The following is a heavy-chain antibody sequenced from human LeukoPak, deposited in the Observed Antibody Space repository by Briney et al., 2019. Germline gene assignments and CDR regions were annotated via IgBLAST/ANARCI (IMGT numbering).Heavy chain of an antibody. CDR3: AKDVGVSEDTAILDY. J-gene: IGHJ4*02. Sequence: GGSPRLSCAASGFTFSSYGMHWVRQVPGKGLEWVAVISYDGSNKYYADSVKGRFTISRDNSKNTLYLQMNSLRAEDTAVYYCAKDVGVSEDTAILDYWGQGTLVTVSS. V-gene: IGHV3-30*18. D-gene: IGHD5-18*01. CDR1: GFTFSSYG. CDR2: ISYDGSNK.